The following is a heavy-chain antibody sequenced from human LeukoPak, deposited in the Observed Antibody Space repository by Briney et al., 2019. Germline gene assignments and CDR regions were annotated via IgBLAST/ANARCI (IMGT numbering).Heavy chain of an antibody. CDR2: IYPGDSDT. V-gene: IGHV5-51*01. CDR1: GYRFTSYW. Sequence: GESLKISCKGSGYRFTSYWIGWVRQMPGKGLEWMGIIYPGDSDTTYSPSFQGQVSISADKSISTAYLQWSSLKASDTAMYYCALGGRRRGELGYYFDYWGQGTLVTVSS. CDR3: ALGGRRRGELGYYFDY. D-gene: IGHD1-14*01. J-gene: IGHJ4*02.